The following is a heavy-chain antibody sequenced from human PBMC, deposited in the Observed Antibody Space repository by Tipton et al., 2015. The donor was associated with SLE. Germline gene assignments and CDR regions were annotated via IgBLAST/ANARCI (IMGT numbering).Heavy chain of an antibody. J-gene: IGHJ3*02. CDR2: ISAYNGNT. D-gene: IGHD4-17*01. CDR3: AREGTVDYGDYSAFDI. Sequence: QVQLVQSGAEVKKPGASVKVSCKASGYTFTSYGISWVRQAPGQGPEWMGWISAYNGNTNYAQKLQGRVTMTTDTSTSTAYMELSSLRSEDTAVYYCAREGTVDYGDYSAFDIWGQGTMVTVSS. V-gene: IGHV1-18*01. CDR1: GYTFTSYG.